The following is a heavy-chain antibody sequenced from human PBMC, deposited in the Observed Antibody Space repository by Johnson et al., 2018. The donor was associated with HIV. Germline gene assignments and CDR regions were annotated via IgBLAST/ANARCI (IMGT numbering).Heavy chain of an antibody. D-gene: IGHD3-3*01. CDR3: AKDNGARGYDFWNGFLPSSLDI. J-gene: IGHJ3*02. CDR1: GFTFSSYG. Sequence: QVQLVESGGGLVQPGGSLRLSCAASGFTFSSYGMHWVRQAPAKGLEWVAVISYDGSNKYYADSVKGRFTISRDNSKNTLYMQMNSLRAEDTALYYWAKDNGARGYDFWNGFLPSSLDIWGQGTMVTVS. CDR2: ISYDGSNK. V-gene: IGHV3-30*18.